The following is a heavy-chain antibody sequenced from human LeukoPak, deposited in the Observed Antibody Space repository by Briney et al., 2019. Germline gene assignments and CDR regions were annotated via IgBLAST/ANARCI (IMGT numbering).Heavy chain of an antibody. Sequence: ASVKVSCKSSGCTFTGYYMHWVRQAPGQGLEWMGWINPNSGGTNYAQKFQGRVTMTRDTSISTAYMELSRLRSDDTAVYYCARWVERRGRWFDPWGQGTPVTVSS. CDR2: INPNSGGT. J-gene: IGHJ5*02. CDR1: GCTFTGYY. CDR3: ARWVERRGRWFDP. D-gene: IGHD1-1*01. V-gene: IGHV1-2*02.